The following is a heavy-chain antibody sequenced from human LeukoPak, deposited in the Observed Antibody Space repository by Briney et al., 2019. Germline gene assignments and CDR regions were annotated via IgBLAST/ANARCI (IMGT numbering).Heavy chain of an antibody. CDR1: DNNFSNYG. V-gene: IGHV1-18*01. CDR2: IDTDEGDT. Sequence: ASVKVSCKSSDNNFSNYGINWVRQAPGQGLEWMGWIDTDEGDTKYAQRFQGRVTMTTDTSTSTAYMELRSLRYDDTAVYYCARDARVMGGRPSPSDYWGQGTLVTVSS. CDR3: ARDARVMGGRPSPSDY. J-gene: IGHJ4*02. D-gene: IGHD3-16*01.